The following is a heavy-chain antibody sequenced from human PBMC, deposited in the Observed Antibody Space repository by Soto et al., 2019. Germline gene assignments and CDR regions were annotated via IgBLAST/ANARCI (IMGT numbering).Heavy chain of an antibody. Sequence: GASVKVSCKASGYTFTSYYMYWVRQAPGQGLEWMGIINPSGGSTSYAQKFQGRVTMTRDTSTSTVYMELSSLRSEDTAVYYCATHTEMVNKLLDYWGQGTLVTVSS. CDR3: ATHTEMVNKLLDY. CDR1: GYTFTSYY. V-gene: IGHV1-46*01. D-gene: IGHD5-18*01. CDR2: INPSGGST. J-gene: IGHJ4*02.